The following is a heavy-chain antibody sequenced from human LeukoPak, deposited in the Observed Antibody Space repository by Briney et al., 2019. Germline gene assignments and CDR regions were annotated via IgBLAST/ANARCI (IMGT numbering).Heavy chain of an antibody. V-gene: IGHV4-59*08. J-gene: IGHJ4*02. CDR2: IYYSGST. D-gene: IGHD6-13*01. Sequence: SETLSLTCTVSGGSISSYYWSWIRQPPGKGLEWIGYIYYSGSTNYNPSLESRVTISVDTSKNQFSLKLSSVTAADTAVYYCARHRGQLVPPALWGQGTLVTVSS. CDR1: GGSISSYY. CDR3: ARHRGQLVPPAL.